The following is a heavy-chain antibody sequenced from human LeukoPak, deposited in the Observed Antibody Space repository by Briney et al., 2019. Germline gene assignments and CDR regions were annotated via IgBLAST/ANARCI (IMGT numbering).Heavy chain of an antibody. CDR1: GFTFSDHY. CDR2: ISSGSTYT. CDR3: ARDLGATVTGRDY. Sequence: PGGSLRLSCEVSGFTFSDHYMSWIRQAPGKRLEWVSYISSGSTYTNYADSVEGRFTISRDNAKNSLYLQMNSLRAEDTAVYYCARDLGATVTGRDYWGQGTLVTVSS. V-gene: IGHV3-11*06. D-gene: IGHD4-17*01. J-gene: IGHJ4*02.